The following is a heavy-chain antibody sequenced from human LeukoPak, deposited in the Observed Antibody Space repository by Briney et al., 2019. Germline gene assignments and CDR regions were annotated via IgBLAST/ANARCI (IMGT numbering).Heavy chain of an antibody. CDR3: ARTRGYYDY. J-gene: IGHJ4*02. Sequence: ASVRVSCKASGYSFTNYYMHWVRQAPGQGLEWMGMINPSGGSTTYAQKFQGRVTMTRDMSTSTVYMELSSLTSEDTAVYYRARTRGYYDYWGQGTLVTVSS. CDR1: GYSFTNYY. CDR2: INPSGGST. V-gene: IGHV1-46*01.